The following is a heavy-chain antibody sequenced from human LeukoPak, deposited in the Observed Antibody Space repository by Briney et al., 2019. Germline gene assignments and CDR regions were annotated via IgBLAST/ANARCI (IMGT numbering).Heavy chain of an antibody. CDR3: ARSGYAFGADAFDI. CDR1: GDSISSYY. D-gene: IGHD3-16*01. V-gene: IGHV4-59*08. Sequence: PSETLSLTCTVSGDSISSYYRAWIRQPPGKGLEWIGYVYYSGSPQYNPSLQSRVTISVGTSKKQFSLRLSSVTAADTAVYFCARSGYAFGADAFDIWGQGTTVAVS. J-gene: IGHJ3*02. CDR2: VYYSGSP.